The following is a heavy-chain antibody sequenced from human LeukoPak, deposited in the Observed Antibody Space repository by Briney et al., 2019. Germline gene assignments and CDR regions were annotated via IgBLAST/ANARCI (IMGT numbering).Heavy chain of an antibody. Sequence: GGSLRLSCAASGFTFSDYYMSWIRQAPGKGLEWVSYISSSGSTIYYADSVKGRFTISRDNAKNSLYLQMNSLRAEDTAVYYCARRYRYSSSWYVDYWGQGTLVTVSS. CDR3: ARRYRYSSSWYVDY. V-gene: IGHV3-11*04. J-gene: IGHJ4*02. CDR2: ISSSGSTI. D-gene: IGHD6-13*01. CDR1: GFTFSDYY.